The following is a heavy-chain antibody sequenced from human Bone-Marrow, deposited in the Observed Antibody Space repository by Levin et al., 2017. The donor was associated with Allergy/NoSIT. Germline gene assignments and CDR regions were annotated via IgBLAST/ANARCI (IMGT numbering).Heavy chain of an antibody. CDR2: IYPGDSDT. J-gene: IGHJ3*02. CDR3: ARLILDGYNFPGDAFDI. V-gene: IGHV5-51*01. Sequence: GGSLRLSCKGSGSSFTSYWIGWVRQMPGKGLEWMGSIYPGDSDTRYSPSFQGQVTISADKSISTAYLQWSSLKASDTAMYYCARLILDGYNFPGDAFDIWGQGTMVTVSS. D-gene: IGHD5-24*01. CDR1: GSSFTSYW.